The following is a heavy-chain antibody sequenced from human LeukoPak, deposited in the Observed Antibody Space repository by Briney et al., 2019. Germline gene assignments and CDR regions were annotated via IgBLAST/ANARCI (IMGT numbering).Heavy chain of an antibody. V-gene: IGHV7-4-1*02. CDR1: GYPFSAHF. Sequence: ASVRVSCKASGYPFSAHFLNWVRQAPGQGLEWMGNIDTTTGNPRYAQDFTGRFVFSLDTSVSTAYLQITSLKADDTAAYYCVRGTPAPGMDYWGQGTQVTVSS. D-gene: IGHD3-10*01. CDR3: VRGTPAPGMDY. CDR2: IDTTTGNP. J-gene: IGHJ4*02.